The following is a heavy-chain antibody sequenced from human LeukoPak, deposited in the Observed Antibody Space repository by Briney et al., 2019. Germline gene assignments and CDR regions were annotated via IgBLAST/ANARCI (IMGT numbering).Heavy chain of an antibody. V-gene: IGHV3-11*03. CDR2: ISGSSSDT. J-gene: IGHJ4*02. Sequence: PGGSLRLSCAASGFTFSDYNMTWIRQAPGRGLEWVSYISGSSSDTNYADSVKGRFTISRDNAKNSLSLQMNSLSADDTALYYCARYSFDGSDYLLDYWGQGTLVTVSS. D-gene: IGHD3-22*01. CDR3: ARYSFDGSDYLLDY. CDR1: GFTFSDYN.